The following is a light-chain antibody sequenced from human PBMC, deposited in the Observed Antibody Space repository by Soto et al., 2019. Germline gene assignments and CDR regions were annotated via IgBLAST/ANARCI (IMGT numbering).Light chain of an antibody. J-gene: IGKJ1*01. CDR3: QQYNNWLRT. CDR1: QSVSSSY. CDR2: VAS. Sequence: DIVLTQSPGTLSLSPGERATLTCRASQSVSSSYLAWYQQKPGQAPRLLIYVASSRATGIPARFSGSGSGTEFTLTISSLQSEDFAVYYCQQYNNWLRTFGQGTKVDI. V-gene: IGKV3-15*01.